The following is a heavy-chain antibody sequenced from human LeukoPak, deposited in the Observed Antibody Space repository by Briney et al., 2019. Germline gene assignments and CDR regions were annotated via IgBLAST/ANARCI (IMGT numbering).Heavy chain of an antibody. CDR2: IKQDGSEK. CDR3: ARGWGDCTTVSCYTGGDVFDM. CDR1: GFTFSSYW. V-gene: IGHV3-7*01. Sequence: GGSLRLPCVASGFTFSSYWMSWVRQAPGKGLEWVANIKQDGSEKYYVDSVKGRFTISRDNAKNSLFLQMNSLRAEDTAVYYCARGWGDCTTVSCYTGGDVFDMWGQGTMVTVSS. D-gene: IGHD2-2*02. J-gene: IGHJ3*02.